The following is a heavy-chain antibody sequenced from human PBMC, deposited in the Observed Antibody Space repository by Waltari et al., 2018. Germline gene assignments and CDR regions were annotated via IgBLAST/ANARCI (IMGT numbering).Heavy chain of an antibody. V-gene: IGHV4-34*01. CDR2: INHSGST. J-gene: IGHJ4*02. CDR1: GGSFSGYY. Sequence: QVQLQQWGAGLLKPSETLSLTCAVSGGSFSGYYWSWIRQPPGKGLELIGEINHSGSTNYNPSLKSRVTISVDTSKNQFSLNLSSVTAADTAVYYCARASSSSFDYWGQGTLVTVSS. D-gene: IGHD6-6*01. CDR3: ARASSSSFDY.